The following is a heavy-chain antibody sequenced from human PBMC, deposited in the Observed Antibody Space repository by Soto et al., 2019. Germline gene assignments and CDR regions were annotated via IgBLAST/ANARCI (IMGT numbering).Heavy chain of an antibody. CDR2: INYSGST. CDR3: ARHIDY. CDR1: GGSISSYY. J-gene: IGHJ4*02. Sequence: SETLSLTCTVSGGSISSYYWTWIRQPPGTGLEWIGEINYSGSTNYNPSLKSRVTISVDTSKNQFSLKLTSVTAADTAVYYCARHIDYWGQGTLVTVSS. V-gene: IGHV4-34*01.